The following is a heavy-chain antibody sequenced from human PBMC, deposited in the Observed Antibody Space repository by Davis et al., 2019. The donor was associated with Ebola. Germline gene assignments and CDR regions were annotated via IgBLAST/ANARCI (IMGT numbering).Heavy chain of an antibody. D-gene: IGHD6-13*01. J-gene: IGHJ5*02. CDR2: INPNSGGT. CDR1: GYTFTGYY. CDR3: AREDSSSWYGEKGSP. Sequence: ASVKVSCKASGYTFTGYYMHWVRQAPGQGLEWMGRINPNSGGTNYAQKFQGRVTMTRDTSISTAYMELSRLRSDDTAVYYCAREDSSSWYGEKGSPWGQGTLVTVSS. V-gene: IGHV1-2*06.